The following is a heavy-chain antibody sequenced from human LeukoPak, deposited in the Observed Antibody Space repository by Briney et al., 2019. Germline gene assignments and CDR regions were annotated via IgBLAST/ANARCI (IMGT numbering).Heavy chain of an antibody. Sequence: SETLSLTCTVSGGSISSYYWSWIRQPPGKGLEWIGYIYHSGSTNYNPSLKSRVTVSVDTSKNQFSLRLSSVTAADTAVYYCARGRYDYVWGSYRTPSFDYWGQGTLVTVSS. J-gene: IGHJ4*02. CDR2: IYHSGST. CDR3: ARGRYDYVWGSYRTPSFDY. V-gene: IGHV4-59*01. D-gene: IGHD3-16*02. CDR1: GGSISSYY.